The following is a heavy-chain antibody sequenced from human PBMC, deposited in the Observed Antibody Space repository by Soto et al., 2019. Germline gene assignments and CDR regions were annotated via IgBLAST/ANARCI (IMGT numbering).Heavy chain of an antibody. CDR2: ISGSGGST. D-gene: IGHD6-13*01. J-gene: IGHJ4*02. V-gene: IGHV3-23*01. CDR3: AKDQGSSWYEIDY. CDR1: GFTFGNYA. Sequence: GGSLRLSCAASGFTFGNYAVTWFRQAPGKGLEWVSTISGSGGSTYYADSVKGRFTISRDNSKNTLYLQMNSLRAEDTAVYYCAKDQGSSWYEIDYWGQGTLVTVSS.